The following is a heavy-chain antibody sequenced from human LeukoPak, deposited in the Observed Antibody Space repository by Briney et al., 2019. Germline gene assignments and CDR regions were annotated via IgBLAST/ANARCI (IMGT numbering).Heavy chain of an antibody. D-gene: IGHD3-22*01. V-gene: IGHV3-30*02. CDR1: GFTFSSYG. CDR3: AKDQTYYYDSSGYPDYYYYYGMDV. CDR2: IRYDGSNK. J-gene: IGHJ6*02. Sequence: GGSLRLSCAASGFTFSSYGMHWVRQAPGKGLEWVAFIRYDGSNKYYADSVKGRFTISRDNSKNTLYLQMNSLRAEDTAVYYCAKDQTYYYDSSGYPDYYYYYGMDVWGQGTTVTVSS.